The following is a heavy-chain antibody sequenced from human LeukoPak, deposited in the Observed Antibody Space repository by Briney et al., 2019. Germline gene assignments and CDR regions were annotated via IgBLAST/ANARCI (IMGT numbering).Heavy chain of an antibody. D-gene: IGHD2/OR15-2a*01. Sequence: PSETLSLTCAVSGDSISSSSYFWGWIRQPPGKGLEWIGSIPYSGSASYNPSLKSRVIISIDTSKNQLSLEVRSVTAADTAVHYCARPARDGDYYYWGQGTLVTVSS. J-gene: IGHJ4*02. CDR1: GDSISSSSYF. V-gene: IGHV4-39*01. CDR2: IPYSGSA. CDR3: ARPARDGDYYY.